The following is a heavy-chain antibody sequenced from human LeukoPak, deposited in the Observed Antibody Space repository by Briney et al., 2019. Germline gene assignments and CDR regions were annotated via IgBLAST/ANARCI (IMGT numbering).Heavy chain of an antibody. J-gene: IGHJ4*02. V-gene: IGHV4-34*01. D-gene: IGHD3-9*01. CDR3: ARGRTAGDDILTGSGGPPFDY. Sequence: SETLSLTSAVYGGSFSGYYWSWIRQPPGKGLEWIGEINHSGSTNYNPSLNSRVTISVDTSKNQFSLKLSPVTAADTAVYYCARGRTAGDDILTGSGGPPFDYWGQGTLVTVSS. CDR1: GGSFSGYY. CDR2: INHSGST.